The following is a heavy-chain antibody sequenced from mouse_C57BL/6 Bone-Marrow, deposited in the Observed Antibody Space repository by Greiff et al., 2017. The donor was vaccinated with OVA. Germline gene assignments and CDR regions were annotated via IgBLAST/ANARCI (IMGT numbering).Heavy chain of an antibody. D-gene: IGHD2-3*01. CDR2: IYPGDGDT. Sequence: QVQLQQSGPELVKPGASVKISCKASGYAFSSSWMNWVKQRPGKGLEWSGRIYPGDGDTNYNGKFKGKATLTADKSSSTAYMQLSSLTSEDSAVYFCARHEDGYYASYFDYWGQGTTLTVSS. CDR3: ARHEDGYYASYFDY. J-gene: IGHJ2*01. CDR1: GYAFSSSW. V-gene: IGHV1-82*01.